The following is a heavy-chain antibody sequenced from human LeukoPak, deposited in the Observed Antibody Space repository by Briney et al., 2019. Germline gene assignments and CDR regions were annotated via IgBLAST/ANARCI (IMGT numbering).Heavy chain of an antibody. CDR2: INHSGST. CDR3: ARQGSGGRAFDI. J-gene: IGHJ3*02. V-gene: IGHV4-34*01. Sequence: SETLSLTCAVYGGSFSGYYWSWIRQPPGKGLEWIGEINHSGSTNYNPSLKSRVTISVDTSKSQFSLKMTSVTAADTAVYYCARQGSGGRAFDIWGQGTMVTVSS. CDR1: GGSFSGYY. D-gene: IGHD1-26*01.